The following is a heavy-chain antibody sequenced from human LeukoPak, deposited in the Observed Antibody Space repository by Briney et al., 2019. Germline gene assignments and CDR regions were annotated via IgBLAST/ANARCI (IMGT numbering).Heavy chain of an antibody. CDR1: GGSISSGGYY. CDR2: IYYSGST. CDR3: ARDNWNYGSSMDV. Sequence: SQTLSLTCTVSGGSISSGGYYWSWIRQHPGKGLEWIGYIYYSGSTYYNPSLKSRVTISVDTSKNQFSLKLSSVTAADTAVYYCARDNWNYGSSMDVWGQGTTVTVSS. J-gene: IGHJ6*02. V-gene: IGHV4-31*03. D-gene: IGHD1-7*01.